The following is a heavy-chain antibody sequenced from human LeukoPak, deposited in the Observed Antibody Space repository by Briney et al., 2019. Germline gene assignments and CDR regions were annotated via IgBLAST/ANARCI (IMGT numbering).Heavy chain of an antibody. CDR2: INPNSGDT. CDR1: GYTFTGYY. V-gene: IGHV1-2*02. J-gene: IGHJ4*02. CDR3: GRDLANANFDC. Sequence: ASVKVSCKASGYTFTGYYMNWVRQAPGQGLEWMGWINPNSGDTHYLQKFQGRVTVTRDTSISTAYMELSRLRSDDTAVYYCGRDLANANFDCWGQGTLVSVSS.